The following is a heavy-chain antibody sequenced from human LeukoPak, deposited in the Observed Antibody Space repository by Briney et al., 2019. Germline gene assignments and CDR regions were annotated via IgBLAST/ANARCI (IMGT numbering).Heavy chain of an antibody. CDR1: GFTLSNYG. J-gene: IGHJ4*02. V-gene: IGHV3-33*08. CDR3: ARDYQDILATSLAY. Sequence: GGSRRPSCAASGFTLSNYGMTWVRQAPGKGLEWVAVICYDGSNKYYADSVKGRFTISRDNSKNTLYPQMNSLRAEDTAVYYCARDYQDILATSLAYWGQGTLVTVSS. CDR2: ICYDGSNK. D-gene: IGHD5-12*01.